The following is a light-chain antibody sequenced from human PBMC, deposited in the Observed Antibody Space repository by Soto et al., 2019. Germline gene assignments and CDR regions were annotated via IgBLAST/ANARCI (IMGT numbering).Light chain of an antibody. Sequence: QSVLTQPPSASWTPGQRVTISCSGSISNIGSKTVNWYQQLPGTVPKLLIYNSYQRPSGVPDRFSGSKSGTSASLAISGLQSEDEADYYCAAWDASLNGYVFGAGTKLTVL. CDR3: AAWDASLNGYV. J-gene: IGLJ1*01. CDR2: NSY. CDR1: ISNIGSKT. V-gene: IGLV1-44*01.